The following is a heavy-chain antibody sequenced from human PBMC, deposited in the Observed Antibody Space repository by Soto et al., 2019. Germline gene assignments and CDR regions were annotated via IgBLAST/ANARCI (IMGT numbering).Heavy chain of an antibody. Sequence: SETLSLTCVVSGGSISGSHWWSWVRQFPGMGLEWIGEVYHSGPTNYNPSFKSRVTLSADKSKNQLSLKLTSVTAADTAVYYCARASRGALSYDAFDIWGQGTMVTVSS. CDR1: GGSISGSHW. V-gene: IGHV4-4*02. D-gene: IGHD3-16*02. CDR3: ARASRGALSYDAFDI. J-gene: IGHJ3*02. CDR2: VYHSGPT.